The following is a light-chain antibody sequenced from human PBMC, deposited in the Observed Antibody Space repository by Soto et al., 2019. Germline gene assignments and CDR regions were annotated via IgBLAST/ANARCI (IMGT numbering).Light chain of an antibody. J-gene: IGKJ2*01. CDR3: QQYGSSPFT. CDR1: QSVSSSF. V-gene: IGKV3-20*01. Sequence: EIVLTQSPGTLSLSPGERATLSCRASQSVSSSFLAWYQQKPGQAPRLLIFGASRRATGIADRFSGSESGTDFTLTISRLQPEEFAVYYCQQYGSSPFTFGQGTKLEIK. CDR2: GAS.